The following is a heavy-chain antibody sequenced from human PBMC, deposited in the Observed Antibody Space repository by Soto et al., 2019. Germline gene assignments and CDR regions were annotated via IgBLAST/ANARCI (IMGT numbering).Heavy chain of an antibody. D-gene: IGHD2-15*01. Sequence: QVQLQESGPGLVKPSQTLSLTCTVSGGSISSGDYYWSWIRQPPGKGLEWIGYIYYSGSTYYNPSLKSRVTISVDTSKNQFSLKLSSVTAADTAVYYCARVNLVAATHTETYYFDYWGQGTLVTVSS. CDR3: ARVNLVAATHTETYYFDY. J-gene: IGHJ4*02. CDR2: IYYSGST. V-gene: IGHV4-30-4*01. CDR1: GGSISSGDYY.